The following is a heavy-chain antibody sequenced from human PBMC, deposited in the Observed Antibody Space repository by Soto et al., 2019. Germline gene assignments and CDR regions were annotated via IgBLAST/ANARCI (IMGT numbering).Heavy chain of an antibody. D-gene: IGHD2-8*02. CDR1: GYTFTSYG. CDR3: ARDGGVQARFDT. CDR2: ISAYNRNT. Sequence: QVQLVQSGAEVKKPGASVKVSCKASGYTFTSYGISWVRQAPGQGLEWMGWISAYNRNTNHAQKLQGRGTMTTDSSTSEADIELRSLRSDDPAVYYCARDGGVQARFDTWGQGTLGSVSS. J-gene: IGHJ5*02. V-gene: IGHV1-18*01.